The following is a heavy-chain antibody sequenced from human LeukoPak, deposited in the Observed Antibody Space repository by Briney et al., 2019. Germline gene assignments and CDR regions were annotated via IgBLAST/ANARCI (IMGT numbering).Heavy chain of an antibody. CDR1: GFTFSSYA. CDR3: AKDDYGDSLDY. V-gene: IGHV3-30*18. J-gene: IGHJ4*02. D-gene: IGHD4-17*01. Sequence: GSLRLSCSASGFTFSSYAMSWVRQAPGKGLEWVAVISYDGSNKYYADSVKGRFTISRDNSKNTLYLQMNSLRAEDTAVYYCAKDDYGDSLDYWGQGTLVTVSS. CDR2: ISYDGSNK.